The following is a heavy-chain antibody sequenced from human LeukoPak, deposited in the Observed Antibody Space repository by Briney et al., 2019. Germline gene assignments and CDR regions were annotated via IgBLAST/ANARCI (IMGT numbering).Heavy chain of an antibody. CDR2: IYEDGNEK. CDR1: GFRVRNYY. D-gene: IGHD1-26*01. J-gene: IGHJ1*01. V-gene: IGHV3-7*01. CDR3: VRELVVGPAEYFQS. Sequence: GGSLRLPCVASGFRVRNYYMAWIRHAPGRGLEWVANIYEDGNEKYYLDSVRGRFIISRDNARNSLFLQMNRLRGEDTGVYYCVRELVVGPAEYFQSWGQGTLAAVSS.